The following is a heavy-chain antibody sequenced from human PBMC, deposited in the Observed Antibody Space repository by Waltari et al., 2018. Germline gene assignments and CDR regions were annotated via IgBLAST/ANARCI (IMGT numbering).Heavy chain of an antibody. CDR1: GFTVSSTS. V-gene: IGHV3-53*01. Sequence: EVPLVESGGRLIQPGGFLGRSCSASGFTVSSTSWSWVRPAQGKGLEWVSGIYSGGSTYYADSVKGRFTISRDNSKNPLYLQMNSLRAEDTAVYYCARAVPAGNFDYWGQGTLVTVSS. J-gene: IGHJ4*02. D-gene: IGHD2-2*01. CDR3: ARAVPAGNFDY. CDR2: IYSGGST.